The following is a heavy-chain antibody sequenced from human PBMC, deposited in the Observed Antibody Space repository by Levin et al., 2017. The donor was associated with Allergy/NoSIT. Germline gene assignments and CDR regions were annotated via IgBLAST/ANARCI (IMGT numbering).Heavy chain of an antibody. CDR3: ARAGSYPGYDAFDI. Sequence: GESLKISCAASGFTFSSYWMSWVRQAPGKGLEWVANIKQDGSEKYYVDSVKGRFTISRDNAKNSLYLQMNSLRAEDTAVYYCARAGSYPGYDAFDIWGQGTMVTVSS. J-gene: IGHJ3*02. CDR2: IKQDGSEK. V-gene: IGHV3-7*01. D-gene: IGHD1-26*01. CDR1: GFTFSSYW.